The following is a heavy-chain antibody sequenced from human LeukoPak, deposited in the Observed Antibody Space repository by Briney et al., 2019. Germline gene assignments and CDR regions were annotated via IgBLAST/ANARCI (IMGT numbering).Heavy chain of an antibody. CDR3: ARPSRGYSYEFDY. D-gene: IGHD5-18*01. CDR1: GGSISSSSYY. V-gene: IGHV4-39*01. J-gene: IGHJ4*02. CDR2: IYYSGST. Sequence: SETLSLTCTVSGGSISSSSYYWGWIRQPPGKGLEWIGSIYYSGSTYYNPSLKSRVTISVDTSKNQFSLKLSSVTAADTAVYYCARPSRGYSYEFDYWGQGTLVTVSS.